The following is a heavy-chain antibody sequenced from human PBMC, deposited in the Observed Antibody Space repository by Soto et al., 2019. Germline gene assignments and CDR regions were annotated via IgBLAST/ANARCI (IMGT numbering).Heavy chain of an antibody. CDR1: GYTFTGYY. V-gene: IGHV1-2*02. CDR3: ARDRIEWTITMVRGVMHY. Sequence: GASVKVSCKASGYTFTGYYMHWVRQAPGQGPEWMGWINPNSGGTNYAQKFQGRVTMTRDTSINTAYMELSRLRSDDTAVYYCARDRIEWTITMVRGVMHYWGQGTLVTVSS. J-gene: IGHJ4*02. D-gene: IGHD3-10*01. CDR2: INPNSGGT.